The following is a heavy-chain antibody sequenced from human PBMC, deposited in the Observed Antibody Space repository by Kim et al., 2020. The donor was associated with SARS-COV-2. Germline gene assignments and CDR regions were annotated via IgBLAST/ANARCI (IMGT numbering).Heavy chain of an antibody. Sequence: LKSRVTISVDTSKNQFSLKLSSVTAADTAVYYCARGKEWRDYYYYYGMDVWGQGTTVTVSS. D-gene: IGHD3-3*01. V-gene: IGHV4-59*09. J-gene: IGHJ6*02. CDR3: ARGKEWRDYYYYYGMDV.